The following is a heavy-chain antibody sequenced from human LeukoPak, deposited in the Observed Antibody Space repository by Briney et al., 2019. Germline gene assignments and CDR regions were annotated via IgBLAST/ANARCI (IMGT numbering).Heavy chain of an antibody. CDR2: IWSDGSNK. D-gene: IGHD5/OR15-5a*01. V-gene: IGHV3-33*01. CDR3: ARRRYSVYDFDY. Sequence: RPGGSLRLSCAASGFTFSTYGMRGVRQGQGKGLEWVAVIWSDGSNKYYADSVKGRFTISRDNSKNTLYLQMNSLRAEDTAVYYCARRRYSVYDFDYWGQGTLVTVSS. CDR1: GFTFSTYG. J-gene: IGHJ4*02.